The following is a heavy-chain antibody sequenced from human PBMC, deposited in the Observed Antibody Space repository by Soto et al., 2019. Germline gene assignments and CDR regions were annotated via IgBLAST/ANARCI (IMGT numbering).Heavy chain of an antibody. CDR3: AIGGFQLALDV. V-gene: IGHV3-74*03. J-gene: IGHJ6*02. CDR2: VNNDGTDT. Sequence: EVQLVESGGGLVQPGGSLRLSCAASGFTFSNYCMYWVRQAPGKGLVWVSRVNNDGTDTTHAEYVKCRFTISRDNAENTLYLQRNSLRAEDAAVYYCAIGGFQLALDVWGQGSTVTVSS. CDR1: GFTFSNYC. D-gene: IGHD6-6*01.